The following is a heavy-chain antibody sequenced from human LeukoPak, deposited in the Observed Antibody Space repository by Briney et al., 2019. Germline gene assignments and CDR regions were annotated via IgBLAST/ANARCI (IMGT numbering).Heavy chain of an antibody. CDR1: GFTFDDYT. D-gene: IGHD6-19*01. J-gene: IGHJ6*02. CDR2: ISWDGGST. Sequence: GGSLRLSCAASGFTFDDYTMHWVRQAPGKGLEWVSLISWDGGSTYYADSVKGRFTISRDNSKNSLYLQMNSLRTEDTALYYCTRYVAVAGTKGPGYYYYYGMDVWGQGTTVTVSS. CDR3: TRYVAVAGTKGPGYYYYYGMDV. V-gene: IGHV3-43*01.